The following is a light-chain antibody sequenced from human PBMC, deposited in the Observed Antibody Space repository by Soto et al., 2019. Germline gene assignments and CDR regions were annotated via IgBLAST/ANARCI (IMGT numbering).Light chain of an antibody. CDR2: AAS. V-gene: IGKV1-39*01. CDR1: QSISSY. Sequence: IQITQSPSSPSASAGGRGTINCRASQSISSYLNWYQQTPGKAPKLLIYAASSLQSGVPSRFSGSGSGTDFTLTISSLQPEDFATYYCQQSYSTPRTFGQGTKVDIK. J-gene: IGKJ1*01. CDR3: QQSYSTPRT.